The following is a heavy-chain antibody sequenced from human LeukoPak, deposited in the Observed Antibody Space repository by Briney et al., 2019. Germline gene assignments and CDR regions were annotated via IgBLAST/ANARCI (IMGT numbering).Heavy chain of an antibody. CDR2: IYSGGST. D-gene: IGHD2-2*01. V-gene: IGHV3-53*05. CDR3: AKALLSSTYAFDI. Sequence: GGSLRLSCAASGFTVSSNYMSWVRQAPGKGLEWVSVIYSGGSTYYADSVKGRFTISRDNSKNTLYLQMNSLRAEDTAVYYCAKALLSSTYAFDIWGQGTMVTVSS. CDR1: GFTVSSNY. J-gene: IGHJ3*02.